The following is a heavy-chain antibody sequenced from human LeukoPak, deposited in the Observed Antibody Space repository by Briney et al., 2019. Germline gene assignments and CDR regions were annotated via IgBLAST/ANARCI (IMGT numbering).Heavy chain of an antibody. CDR3: ARHPTNWNYERNWFDP. Sequence: SETLSLTCTVSGGFVSNTNYYWGWIRQPPGKGLEWIGSISYGGSTYYSPSLKSRITISVDTSKKQFSLRLSSVAAADTAVYYCARHPTNWNYERNWFDPWGQGTLVIVSS. D-gene: IGHD1-7*01. CDR2: ISYGGST. CDR1: GGFVSNTNYY. J-gene: IGHJ5*02. V-gene: IGHV4-39*01.